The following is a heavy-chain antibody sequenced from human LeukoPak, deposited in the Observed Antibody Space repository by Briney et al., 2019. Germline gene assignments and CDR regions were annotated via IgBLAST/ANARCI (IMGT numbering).Heavy chain of an antibody. D-gene: IGHD2-2*01. CDR3: ARVEGVPAAMRNYYYYYGMDV. CDR2: IYYSGST. J-gene: IGHJ6*02. Sequence: SETLSLTCTVSGGSISNYYWSWIRQPPGKGLEWVGYIYYSGSTNYNPSLKSRVTISVDTSKNQFSLKLSSVTAADTAVYYCARVEGVPAAMRNYYYYYGMDVWGQGTTVTVSS. CDR1: GGSISNYY. V-gene: IGHV4-59*01.